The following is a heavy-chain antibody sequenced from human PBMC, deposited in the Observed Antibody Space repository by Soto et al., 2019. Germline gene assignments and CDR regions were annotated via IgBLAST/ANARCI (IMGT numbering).Heavy chain of an antibody. CDR2: INHSGST. CDR1: GGSFSGYY. V-gene: IGHV4-34*01. D-gene: IGHD3-3*01. Sequence: SETLSLTCAVYGGSFSGYYWSWIRQPPGKGREWIGEINHSGSTNYNPSLKSRVTISVDTSKNQFSLKLSSVTAADTAVYYCASEGSITIFGVVRIGNVWGQGTAVTV. CDR3: ASEGSITIFGVVRIGNV. J-gene: IGHJ6*02.